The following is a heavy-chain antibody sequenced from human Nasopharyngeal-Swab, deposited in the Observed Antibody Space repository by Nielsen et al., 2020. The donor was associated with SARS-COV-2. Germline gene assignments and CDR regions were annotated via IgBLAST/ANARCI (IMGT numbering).Heavy chain of an antibody. J-gene: IGHJ4*02. CDR2: IYHSGST. CDR3: ARVSVMYNWKGVVGY. Sequence: WIRQPPGKGLEWIGSIYHSGSTYYNPSLKSRVTISVDTSKNQFSLKLSSVTAADTAVYYCARVSVMYNWKGVVGYWGQGTLVTVSS. V-gene: IGHV4-38-2*02. D-gene: IGHD1-20*01.